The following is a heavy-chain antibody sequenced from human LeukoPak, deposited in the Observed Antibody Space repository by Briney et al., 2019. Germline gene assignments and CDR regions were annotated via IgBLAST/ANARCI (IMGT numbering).Heavy chain of an antibody. D-gene: IGHD5-12*01. CDR3: ARVKRYSGYDYPIDYYYMDV. J-gene: IGHJ6*03. V-gene: IGHV1-69*02. Sequence: SVKASCKASGGTFSSYTISWVRQAPGQGLEWMGRIIPILGIANYAQKFQGRVTITADKSTSTAYMELSSLRSEDTAVYYCARVKRYSGYDYPIDYYYMDVWGKGTTVTVSS. CDR2: IIPILGIA. CDR1: GGTFSSYT.